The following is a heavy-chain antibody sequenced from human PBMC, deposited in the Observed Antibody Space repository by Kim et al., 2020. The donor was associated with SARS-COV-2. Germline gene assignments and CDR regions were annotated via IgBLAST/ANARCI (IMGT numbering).Heavy chain of an antibody. Sequence: ASVKVSCKASGYTFTGYYMHWVRQAPGQGLEWMGRINPNSGGTNYAQKFQGRVTMTRDTSISTAYMELSRLRSDDTAVYYCARFRPLSRYYFDYWGQGTLVTVSS. D-gene: IGHD6-25*01. J-gene: IGHJ4*02. CDR2: INPNSGGT. V-gene: IGHV1-2*06. CDR1: GYTFTGYY. CDR3: ARFRPLSRYYFDY.